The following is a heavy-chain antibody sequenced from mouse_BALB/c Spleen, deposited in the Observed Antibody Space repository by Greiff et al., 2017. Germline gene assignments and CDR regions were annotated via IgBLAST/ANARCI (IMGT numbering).Heavy chain of an antibody. CDR3: ARFDGSAWFAY. D-gene: IGHD2-3*01. CDR2: IDPANGNT. V-gene: IGHV14-3*02. CDR1: GFNIKDTN. Sequence: EVQLQQSGAELVKPGASVKLSCTASGFNIKDTNMHWVKQRPEQGLEWIGRIDPANGNTKYDPKFQGKATITADTSSNTAYLQLSSLTSEDTAVYYCARFDGSAWFAYWGQGTLVTVSA. J-gene: IGHJ3*01.